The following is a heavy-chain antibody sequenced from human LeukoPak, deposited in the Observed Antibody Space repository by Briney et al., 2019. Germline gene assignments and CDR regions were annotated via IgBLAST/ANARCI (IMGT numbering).Heavy chain of an antibody. V-gene: IGHV3-23*01. D-gene: IGHD3/OR15-3a*01. J-gene: IGHJ3*02. CDR2: ISGSGGST. CDR3: AKVVSIQDWEDIAFDI. Sequence: GGSLRLSCAASGFTFSSYAMSWVRQAPGKGLEWVSAISGSGGSTYYADSVKGRFTISRDNSKNTLYLQMNSLRAEDTAVYYCAKVVSIQDWEDIAFDIWGQGTMVTVSS. CDR1: GFTFSSYA.